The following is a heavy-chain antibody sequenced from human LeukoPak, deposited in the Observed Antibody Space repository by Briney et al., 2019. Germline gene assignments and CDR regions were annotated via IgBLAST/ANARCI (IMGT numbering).Heavy chain of an antibody. D-gene: IGHD3-10*01. CDR3: ASEGSGSYYNPTYGMGV. J-gene: IGHJ6*02. CDR1: GYTFTSYG. Sequence: ASVKVSCKASGYTFTSYGISWVRQAPGQGLEWMGWISAYNGNTNYAQKLQGRVTMTTDTSTSTAYMELRSLRSDDTAVYYCASEGSGSYYNPTYGMGVWGQGTTVTVSS. CDR2: ISAYNGNT. V-gene: IGHV1-18*01.